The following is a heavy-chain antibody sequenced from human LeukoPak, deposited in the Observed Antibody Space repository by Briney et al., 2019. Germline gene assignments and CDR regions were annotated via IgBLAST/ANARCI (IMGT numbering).Heavy chain of an antibody. CDR3: AREYYYDSSGYLETFFDY. Sequence: GESLKISCKASGYTFTGYYMHWVRQAPGQGLEWMGWINPNSGGTNYAQKFQGRVTMTRDTSISTAYMELSRLRSDDTAVYYCAREYYYDSSGYLETFFDYWGQGTLVTVSS. V-gene: IGHV1-2*02. CDR2: INPNSGGT. D-gene: IGHD3-22*01. CDR1: GYTFTGYY. J-gene: IGHJ4*02.